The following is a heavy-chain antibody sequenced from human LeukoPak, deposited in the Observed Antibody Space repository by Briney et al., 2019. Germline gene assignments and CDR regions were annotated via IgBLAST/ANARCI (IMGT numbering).Heavy chain of an antibody. Sequence: SVKVSCKASGGTFSRYAISWVRQAPGQGLEWMGGIIPIFGTAKYAQKFQGRVTIIADESTGTAYMELSSLRSEDTAVYYCARGYSSGWYLHYYYYMDVWGKGTTVTVSS. CDR1: GGTFSRYA. J-gene: IGHJ6*03. D-gene: IGHD6-19*01. CDR2: IIPIFGTA. V-gene: IGHV1-69*01. CDR3: ARGYSSGWYLHYYYYMDV.